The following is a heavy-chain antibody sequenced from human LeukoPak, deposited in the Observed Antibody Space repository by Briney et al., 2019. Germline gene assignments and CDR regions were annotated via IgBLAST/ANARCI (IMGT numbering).Heavy chain of an antibody. CDR2: INPTGGST. Sequence: ASVKVSCKASGYTFSTYPMNWVRQAPGQGLEWMGIINPTGGSTTYAQKFQGRVTMTRDTSTSTVYMELSSLRSDDTAVYYCARTAARRFDYWGQGTLVTVSS. D-gene: IGHD6-6*01. V-gene: IGHV1-46*01. CDR3: ARTAARRFDY. J-gene: IGHJ4*02. CDR1: GYTFSTYP.